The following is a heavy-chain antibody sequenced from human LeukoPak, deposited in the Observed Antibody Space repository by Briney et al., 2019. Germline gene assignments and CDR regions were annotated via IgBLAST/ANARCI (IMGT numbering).Heavy chain of an antibody. CDR2: IYYSGST. D-gene: IGHD2-2*01. Sequence: SETLSLTCTVSGGSISTSSYYWGWIRQPPGKGLEWIGIIYYSGSTYYNPSLKSRVTISVDTSKNQFSLNLSSVTAADTAVYYCARGYWAAAADCWGQGTLVTVSS. J-gene: IGHJ4*02. CDR1: GGSISTSSYY. CDR3: ARGYWAAAADC. V-gene: IGHV4-39*07.